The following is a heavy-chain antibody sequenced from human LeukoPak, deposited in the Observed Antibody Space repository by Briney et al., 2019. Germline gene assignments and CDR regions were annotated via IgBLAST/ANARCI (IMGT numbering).Heavy chain of an antibody. CDR1: GGSISSYY. D-gene: IGHD3-22*01. CDR2: IYYSGRT. V-gene: IGHV4-59*01. Sequence: PSETLSLTCTVSGGSISSYYWSWIRQPPGKGLEWIGYIYYSGRTNYNPSLKSRVTISVDTSKNQFSLKLSSVTAADTAVYYCALTYYYDSSGEGPDAFDIWGQGTMVTVSS. CDR3: ALTYYYDSSGEGPDAFDI. J-gene: IGHJ3*02.